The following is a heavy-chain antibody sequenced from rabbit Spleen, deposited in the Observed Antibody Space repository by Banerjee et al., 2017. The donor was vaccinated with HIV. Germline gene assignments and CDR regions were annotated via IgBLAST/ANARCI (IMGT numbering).Heavy chain of an antibody. CDR1: GFSLSTYYY. CDR3: VREAGYGGYGDGNL. J-gene: IGHJ4*01. D-gene: IGHD6-1*01. CDR2: IYTTSDGIT. Sequence: QEQLVESGGGLVQPEGSLTLTCTASGFSLSTYYYMCWVRQAPGKGLEWIACIYTTSDGITYYPSWVNGRFTISKTSSTTVTLQMTSLPVADTATYFCVREAGYGGYGDGNLWGPGTLVTVS. V-gene: IGHV1S45*01.